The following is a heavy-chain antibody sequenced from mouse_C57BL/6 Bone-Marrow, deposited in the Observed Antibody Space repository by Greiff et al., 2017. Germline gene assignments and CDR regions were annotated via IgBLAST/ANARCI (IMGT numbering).Heavy chain of an antibody. CDR2: INPNNGGT. V-gene: IGHV1-26*01. CDR3: ANPAWFAY. Sequence: EVKLQQSGPELVKPGASVKISCKASGYTFTDYYMNWVKQSHGKSLEWIGDINPNNGGTSYNQKFKGKATLTVDKSSSTAYMELRSLTSEDSAVYYGANPAWFAYWGQGTLVTVSA. J-gene: IGHJ3*01. CDR1: GYTFTDYY.